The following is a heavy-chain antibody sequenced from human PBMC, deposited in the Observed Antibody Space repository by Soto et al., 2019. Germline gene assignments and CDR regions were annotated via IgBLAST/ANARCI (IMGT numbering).Heavy chain of an antibody. D-gene: IGHD4-17*01. V-gene: IGHV3-21*01. J-gene: IGHJ3*02. Sequence: LRLSCAASGFTFSSYSMNWVRQAPGKGLEWVSSISSSSSYIYYADSVKGRFTISRDNAKNSLYLQMNSLRAEDTAVYYCARRYGDHDAFDIWGQGTMVTVS. CDR1: GFTFSSYS. CDR3: ARRYGDHDAFDI. CDR2: ISSSSSYI.